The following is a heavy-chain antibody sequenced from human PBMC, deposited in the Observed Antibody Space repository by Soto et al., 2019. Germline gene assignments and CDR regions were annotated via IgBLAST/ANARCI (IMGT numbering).Heavy chain of an antibody. CDR2: IYYSGST. D-gene: IGHD6-13*01. CDR1: GGSVSSGSHY. CDR3: ARLVAAGLIFDY. J-gene: IGHJ4*02. Sequence: QVQLQESGPGLVEPSETLSLTCTVSGGSVSSGSHYWSWIRQPPGKGLECLGNIYYSGSTNYNPSLRSRVTISVDTSKNQFSLKLSSVTAADTAVYYCARLVAAGLIFDYWGQGSLVTVSS. V-gene: IGHV4-61*01.